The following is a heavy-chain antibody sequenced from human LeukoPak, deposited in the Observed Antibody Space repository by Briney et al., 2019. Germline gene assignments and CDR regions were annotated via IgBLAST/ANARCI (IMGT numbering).Heavy chain of an antibody. CDR3: ARGIGYCSGGSCYPFDY. Sequence: PGGSLRLSCAASGFTFSSYWMSWVRQAPGKGLEWVANIKQDGSEKYYVDSVEGRFTISRDNAKNSLYLQMNSLRAEDTAVYYCARGIGYCSGGSCYPFDYWGQGTLVTVSS. CDR2: IKQDGSEK. V-gene: IGHV3-7*03. D-gene: IGHD2-15*01. J-gene: IGHJ4*02. CDR1: GFTFSSYW.